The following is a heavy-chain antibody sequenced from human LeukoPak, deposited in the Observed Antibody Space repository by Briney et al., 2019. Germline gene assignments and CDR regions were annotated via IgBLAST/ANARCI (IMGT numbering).Heavy chain of an antibody. V-gene: IGHV3-53*01. CDR3: ARGCYYERSGYCPFDY. CDR2: IYSGGGT. J-gene: IGHJ4*02. CDR1: GFIVSNNY. D-gene: IGHD3-22*01. Sequence: GGSLRLSCAASGFIVSNNYMNWVRQAPGKGLEWVSIIYSGGGTYYADSVKGRFTISRDNSKNTLYLQMNNLRADDTAVYYCARGCYYERSGYCPFDYWGPGTLVTVSS.